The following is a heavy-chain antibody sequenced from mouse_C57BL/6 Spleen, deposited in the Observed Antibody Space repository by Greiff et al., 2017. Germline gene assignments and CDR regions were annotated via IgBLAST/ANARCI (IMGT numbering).Heavy chain of an antibody. J-gene: IGHJ3*01. CDR3: ARSYYYGSSLFAY. D-gene: IGHD1-1*01. CDR1: GFYIKNTY. Sequence: EVQLQQSVAELVRPGASVKLSCTASGFYIKNTYMHWVKQRPGQGLEWIGMIEPANGNAKYAPMFPGKATITADSSSNTAYLQLSSLTSENTAIYYCARSYYYGSSLFAYWGQGTLVTVSA. CDR2: IEPANGNA. V-gene: IGHV14-3*01.